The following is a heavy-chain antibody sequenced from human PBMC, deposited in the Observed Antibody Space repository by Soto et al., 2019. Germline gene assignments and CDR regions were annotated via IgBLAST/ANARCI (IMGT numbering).Heavy chain of an antibody. CDR2: IYWDDSK. V-gene: IGHV2-5*02. CDR3: AHKGSGSRAIDY. Sequence: QITLKESGPTLVKPTQTLTLTCTFSGFSLSTSGVGVGWIRQPPGKALEWLADIYWDDSKTYSPSLKSRLTITKDTSKNQVVLTMTNMDPVDTATYYCAHKGSGSRAIDYWGQGTLVTVSS. J-gene: IGHJ4*02. CDR1: GFSLSTSGVG. D-gene: IGHD3-10*01.